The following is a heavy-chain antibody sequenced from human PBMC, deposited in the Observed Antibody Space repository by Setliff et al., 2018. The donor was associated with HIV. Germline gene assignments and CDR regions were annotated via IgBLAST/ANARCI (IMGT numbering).Heavy chain of an antibody. CDR2: IYTSGST. J-gene: IGHJ6*03. CDR3: SLRAEDTAVYYCARAGVVEGYYYYYYMDV. V-gene: IGHV4-61*02. CDR1: GGSISSGSYY. Sequence: PSETLSLTCTVSGGSISSGSYYWSWLRQPAGKGLEWIGRIYTSGSTNYNPSLKSRVTIYYADSVRGRFTISRDDAEKSVYLQMNSLRAEDTAVYYCARAGVVEGYYYYYYMDVWGKGTTVTVSS. D-gene: IGHD1-26*01.